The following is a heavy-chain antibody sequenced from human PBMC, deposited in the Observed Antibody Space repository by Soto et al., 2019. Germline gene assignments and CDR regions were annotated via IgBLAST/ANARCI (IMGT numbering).Heavy chain of an antibody. J-gene: IGHJ4*02. D-gene: IGHD3-3*01. V-gene: IGHV3-23*01. CDR2: ISGSGGST. Sequence: GGSLRLSCAASGFTFSSYAMSWVRQAPGKGLEWVSAISGSGGSTYYADSVKGRFTISRDNSKNTLYLQMNSLRAEDTAVYYCAKVSPYYDFWSGRGPFDYWGQGTLVTVSS. CDR1: GFTFSSYA. CDR3: AKVSPYYDFWSGRGPFDY.